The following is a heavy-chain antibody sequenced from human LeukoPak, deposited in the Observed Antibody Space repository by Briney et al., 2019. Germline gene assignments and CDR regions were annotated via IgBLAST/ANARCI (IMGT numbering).Heavy chain of an antibody. CDR1: GFTFSSYW. D-gene: IGHD3-9*01. CDR2: IKEDGSEK. CDR3: AKDGYYDILTGYSRFDY. Sequence: GGSLRLSCAASGFTFSSYWMSWVRQAPGTGLEWVANIKEDGSEKYYVDSVKGRFTISRDNAKNSLFLQMNSLRAEDTAVYYCAKDGYYDILTGYSRFDYWGQGTLVTVSS. V-gene: IGHV3-7*03. J-gene: IGHJ4*02.